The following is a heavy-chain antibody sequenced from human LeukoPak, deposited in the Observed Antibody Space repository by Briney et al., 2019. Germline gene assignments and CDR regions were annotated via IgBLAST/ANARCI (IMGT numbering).Heavy chain of an antibody. D-gene: IGHD3-10*01. CDR1: GGSISSGDYY. CDR2: IYYTGTS. Sequence: SETLSLTCTVSGGSISSGDYYWSWLRQSPGKGLEWIGYIYYTGTSYYNPSLHSRLTISVDTSRNQFSLQLMSVTAADTAVYYCARDSGPYREVWFDPWGQGILVTVSS. J-gene: IGHJ5*02. V-gene: IGHV4-30-4*08. CDR3: ARDSGPYREVWFDP.